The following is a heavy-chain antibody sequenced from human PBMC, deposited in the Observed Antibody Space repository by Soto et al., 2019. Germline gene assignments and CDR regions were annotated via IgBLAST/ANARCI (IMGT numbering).Heavy chain of an antibody. D-gene: IGHD4-17*01. V-gene: IGHV4-59*01. CDR3: ARVARGHYGANQGGWFDP. J-gene: IGHJ5*02. CDR2: IYDCGST. CDR1: GGSISSYY. Sequence: SETLSLTCPVSGGSISSYYWSWLRQPPGPGLEWIAYIYDCGSTNYAHSLKSRVTMSVDTSKFVFSQKLSSKTAADPAGYYGARVARGHYGANQGGWFDPCGHISLATVSS.